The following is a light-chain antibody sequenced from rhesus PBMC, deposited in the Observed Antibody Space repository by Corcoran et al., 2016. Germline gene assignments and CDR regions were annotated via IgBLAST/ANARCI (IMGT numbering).Light chain of an antibody. J-gene: IGKJ3*01. Sequence: DIQMTQSPSSLSASVGDRVTITCRASENVDNYLNWSQQKPGKAPKLLIYKASTLQSGVPSRFSGSGSGTDYTFTIISLQPEDVATYYCQHGYGTPFTFGPGTKLDIK. CDR1: ENVDNY. CDR3: QHGYGTPFT. V-gene: IGKV1-74*01. CDR2: KAS.